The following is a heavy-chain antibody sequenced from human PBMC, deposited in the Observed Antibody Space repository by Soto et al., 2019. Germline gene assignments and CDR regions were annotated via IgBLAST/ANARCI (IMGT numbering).Heavy chain of an antibody. Sequence: ASVKVSCKASGYTFTSYYMHWVRQAPGQGLEWMGIINPSGGSTSYAQKFQGRVTMTRDTSTSTVYMELSSLRSEDTAVYYCARDSCSGGSCYPSEYLQPWGQGTLVTVSS. D-gene: IGHD2-15*01. J-gene: IGHJ1*01. CDR1: GYTFTSYY. V-gene: IGHV1-46*03. CDR2: INPSGGST. CDR3: ARDSCSGGSCYPSEYLQP.